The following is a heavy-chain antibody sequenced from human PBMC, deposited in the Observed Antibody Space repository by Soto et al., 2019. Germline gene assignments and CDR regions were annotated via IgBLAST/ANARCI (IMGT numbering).Heavy chain of an antibody. CDR2: ISSSSSYI. J-gene: IGHJ4*02. CDR1: GFTFSSYS. D-gene: IGHD2-2*01. CDR3: ARDLGYCSSTSCYVGYFDY. Sequence: LRLSCAASGFTFSSYSMNWVRQAPGKGLEWVSSISSSSSYIYYADSVKGRFTISRDNAKNSLYLQMNSLRAEDTAVYYCARDLGYCSSTSCYVGYFDYWGQGTLVTVSS. V-gene: IGHV3-21*01.